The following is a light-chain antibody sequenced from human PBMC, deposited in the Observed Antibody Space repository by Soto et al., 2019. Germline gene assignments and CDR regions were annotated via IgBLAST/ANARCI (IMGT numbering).Light chain of an antibody. Sequence: QSALTQPPSASGSPGQSVTISCTGTSSDVGGYNYVSWYQQHPGKAPKLMIYEVSKRPSGVPDRFSGSKSGNTASLTVSGLRAEDEADYYCRSYAGSNNFVFGTGNKVTVL. CDR3: RSYAGSNNFV. J-gene: IGLJ1*01. CDR2: EVS. CDR1: SSDVGGYNY. V-gene: IGLV2-8*01.